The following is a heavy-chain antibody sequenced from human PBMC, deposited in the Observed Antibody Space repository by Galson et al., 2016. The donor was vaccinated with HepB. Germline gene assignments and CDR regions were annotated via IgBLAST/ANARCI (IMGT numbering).Heavy chain of an antibody. V-gene: IGHV3-23*01. D-gene: IGHD3-3*01. Sequence: SLRLSCAASGFSFSSYAMSWVRQAPGKGLEWVSAISGSGAGTYYADSVKGRFTISRDNSKNTLYLQMNSLRAEDTAVYYCAKGVGWLSPGTFVYWGQGTLVTVSS. CDR3: AKGVGWLSPGTFVY. J-gene: IGHJ4*02. CDR1: GFSFSSYA. CDR2: ISGSGAGT.